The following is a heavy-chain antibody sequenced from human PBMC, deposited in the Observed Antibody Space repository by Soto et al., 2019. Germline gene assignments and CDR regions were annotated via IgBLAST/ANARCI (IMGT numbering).Heavy chain of an antibody. CDR3: ATDRGYSYGYNAYYYYGMDV. J-gene: IGHJ6*02. Sequence: ASVKVSCKVSGYTLTELSMHWVRQAPGKGLEWMGGFDPEDGETIYAQKFQGRVTMTEDTSTDTAYMELSSLRSEDTAVYYCATDRGYSYGYNAYYYYGMDVWGQGTTVTVSS. D-gene: IGHD5-18*01. CDR2: FDPEDGET. V-gene: IGHV1-24*01. CDR1: GYTLTELS.